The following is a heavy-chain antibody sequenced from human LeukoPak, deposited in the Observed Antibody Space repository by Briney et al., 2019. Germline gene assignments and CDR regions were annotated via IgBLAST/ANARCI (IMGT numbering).Heavy chain of an antibody. D-gene: IGHD2/OR15-2a*01. J-gene: IGHJ4*02. V-gene: IGHV4-59*01. CDR1: GGSISSYY. CDR2: IYYSGST. CDR3: GRAGSFSPIEY. Sequence: SETLSLTCTVSGGSISSYYWSWIRQPPGKGLEWIGYIYYSGSTNYNPSLKSRVTISVDTSKNQFSLKLSSVTAADTAVYYCGRAGSFSPIEYWGQGTLVTVSS.